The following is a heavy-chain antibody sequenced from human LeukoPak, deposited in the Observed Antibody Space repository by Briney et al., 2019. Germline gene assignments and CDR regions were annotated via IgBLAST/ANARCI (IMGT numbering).Heavy chain of an antibody. D-gene: IGHD6-13*01. CDR3: ARGPYSSSWYDFDY. CDR2: IYYSGST. J-gene: IGHJ4*02. CDR1: VGSISSYY. Sequence: SETLSLTCTVSVGSISSYYWSWIRQPPGKGLEWIGYIYYSGSTNYNPSLKSRVTISVDTSKNQFSLKLSSVTAADTAVYYCARGPYSSSWYDFDYWGQGTLVTVSS. V-gene: IGHV4-59*01.